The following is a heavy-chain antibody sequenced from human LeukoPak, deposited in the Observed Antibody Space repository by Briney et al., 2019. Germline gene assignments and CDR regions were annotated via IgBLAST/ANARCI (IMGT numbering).Heavy chain of an antibody. V-gene: IGHV3-23*01. J-gene: IGHJ2*01. CDR2: ISGSGGST. D-gene: IGHD4-23*01. Sequence: QPGGSLRLSCAASGFTFSSYAMSWVRQAPGKGLKWVSAISGSGGSTYYADSVKGRFTISRDNSKNTLYLQMNSLRAEDTAVYYCARGGNSWWYFDLWGRGTLVTVSS. CDR1: GFTFSSYA. CDR3: ARGGNSWWYFDL.